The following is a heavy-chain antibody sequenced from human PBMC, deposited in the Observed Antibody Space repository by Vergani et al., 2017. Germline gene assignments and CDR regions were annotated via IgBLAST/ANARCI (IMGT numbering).Heavy chain of an antibody. J-gene: IGHJ4*02. D-gene: IGHD3-10*01. CDR2: VSFRGDT. V-gene: IGHV4-59*02. CDR3: ARSRRYYGAGSPDY. Sequence: QVKLQESGPGLVKPSETLSLTCTVSGASVNSYYWSWIRQPPGKGLEWMGYVSFRGDTLYDPSVKGRMTIALNTSSNQFSLYLTSVTAADTAVHFCARSRRYYGAGSPDYWGQGALVTVSS. CDR1: GASVNSYY.